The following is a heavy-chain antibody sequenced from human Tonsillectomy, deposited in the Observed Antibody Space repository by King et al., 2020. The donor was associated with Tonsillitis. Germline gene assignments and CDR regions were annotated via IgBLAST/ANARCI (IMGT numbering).Heavy chain of an antibody. J-gene: IGHJ4*02. CDR2: IYYRGST. D-gene: IGHD2-2*01. CDR3: ARGLGYCSSTSCYHSFDY. Sequence: VQLQESGPGLGKPSETLSLTCTFSGGSVSSGSYYWSWIRQPPGKGLDWIGDIYYRGSTNYNPSLKSRVTISVDTAKNQFSLKLSSVTAADTAVYYCARGLGYCSSTSCYHSFDYWGQGTLVTVSS. CDR1: GGSVSSGSYY. V-gene: IGHV4-61*01.